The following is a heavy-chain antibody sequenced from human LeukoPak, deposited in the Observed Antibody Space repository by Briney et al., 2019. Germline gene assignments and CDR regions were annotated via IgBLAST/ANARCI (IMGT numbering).Heavy chain of an antibody. CDR1: GGTFSSYA. D-gene: IGHD2-21*02. CDR2: IIPIFGTA. V-gene: IGHV1-69*05. J-gene: IGHJ4*02. Sequence: SVKVSCKASGGTFSSYAISWVRQAPGQGLEWMGGIIPIFGTANYAQKLQGRVTMTTDTSTSTAYMELRSLRSDDTAVYYCARGLRCGGDCYSFDYWGQGTLVTVSS. CDR3: ARGLRCGGDCYSFDY.